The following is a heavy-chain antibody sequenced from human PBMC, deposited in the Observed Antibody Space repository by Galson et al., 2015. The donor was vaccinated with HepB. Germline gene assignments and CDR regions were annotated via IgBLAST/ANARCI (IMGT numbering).Heavy chain of an antibody. V-gene: IGHV3-30*18. Sequence: SLRLSCAASGFTFSSYGMHWVRQAPGKGLEWVAVISYDGSNKYYADSVKGRFTISRDNSKNTLYLQMNSLRAEDTAVYYCAKDLQEDDSSGYLHYYYYGMDVWGQGTTVTVSS. D-gene: IGHD3-22*01. CDR3: AKDLQEDDSSGYLHYYYYGMDV. CDR1: GFTFSSYG. CDR2: ISYDGSNK. J-gene: IGHJ6*02.